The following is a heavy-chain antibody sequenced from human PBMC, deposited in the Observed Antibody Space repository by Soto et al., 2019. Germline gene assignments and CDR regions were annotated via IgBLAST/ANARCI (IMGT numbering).Heavy chain of an antibody. CDR2: INAGNGNT. V-gene: IGHV1-3*01. CDR1: GYTFTSYA. D-gene: IGHD6-25*01. Sequence: EASVKVSCKASGYTFTSYAMHWVRQAPGRRLEWMGWINAGNGNTKYSQKFQGRVTITRDTSASTAYMELSSLRSEDTAVYYCARDLRVGSEATRAVAVGYWGQGTLVTVSS. J-gene: IGHJ4*02. CDR3: ARDLRVGSEATRAVAVGY.